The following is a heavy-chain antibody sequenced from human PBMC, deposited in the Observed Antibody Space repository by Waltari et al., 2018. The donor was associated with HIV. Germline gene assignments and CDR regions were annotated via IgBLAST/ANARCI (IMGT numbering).Heavy chain of an antibody. CDR3: ARDQDYYDSSGYTSYAFDI. CDR2: IYRSGTT. D-gene: IGHD3-22*01. Sequence: QVLLQESGPRLVKSSETLSLTCTVSASSITRNYYLVWIRQAPGKGLEWIGSIYRSGTTYYNPSLKTRVTISVNMSKNQYSMKLSSLTAADTAVYYCARDQDYYDSSGYTSYAFDIWGRGTMIIVSS. V-gene: IGHV4-38-2*02. CDR1: ASSITRNYY. J-gene: IGHJ3*02.